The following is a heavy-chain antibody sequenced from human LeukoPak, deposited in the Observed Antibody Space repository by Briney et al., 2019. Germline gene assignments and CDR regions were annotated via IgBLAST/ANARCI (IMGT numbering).Heavy chain of an antibody. D-gene: IGHD2-15*01. J-gene: IGHJ6*03. CDR1: GFIFSSYG. V-gene: IGHV3-30*02. Sequence: PGGSLRLSCAASGFIFSSYGMHWVRQAPGKGLEWVAFIRYDGSHKFHADSVKDRFTISRDNSKNTPFLQMNSLRAEDTAVYYCAKIPRGGYMDVWGKGTTVTVSS. CDR3: AKIPRGGYMDV. CDR2: IRYDGSHK.